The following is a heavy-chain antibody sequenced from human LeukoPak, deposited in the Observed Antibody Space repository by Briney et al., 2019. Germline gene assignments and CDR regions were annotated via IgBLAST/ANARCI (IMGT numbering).Heavy chain of an antibody. D-gene: IGHD3-10*01. CDR1: GFTFSSYS. J-gene: IGHJ4*02. CDR3: ARDWNGSGSYYNESFDD. CDR2: ICSSNSYI. V-gene: IGHV3-21*01. Sequence: GGSLRLSCAASGFTFSSYSMNWVGQAPGKGLEGVSSICSSNSYIYYADSVKGRFTISRDNAKNAPYLQMNSQRADDTAEYYCARDWNGSGSYYNESFDDWGQGTLVTVSS.